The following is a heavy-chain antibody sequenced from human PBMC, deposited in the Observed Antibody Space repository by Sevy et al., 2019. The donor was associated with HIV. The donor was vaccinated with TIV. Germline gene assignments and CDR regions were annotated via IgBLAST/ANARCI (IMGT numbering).Heavy chain of an antibody. CDR2: LSFGXGEI. CDR1: GFTFSKYS. Sequence: GGSLRLSCAASGFTFSKYSMSWVRQPPGKGLEWVSTLSFGXGEINHASSVKGRFTISRDNSKNSLYLQMNNLRAEDTAVYYCAREGCTKPHDYWGQGTLVTVSS. CDR3: AREGCTKPHDY. J-gene: IGHJ4*02. D-gene: IGHD2-8*01. V-gene: IGHV3-23*01.